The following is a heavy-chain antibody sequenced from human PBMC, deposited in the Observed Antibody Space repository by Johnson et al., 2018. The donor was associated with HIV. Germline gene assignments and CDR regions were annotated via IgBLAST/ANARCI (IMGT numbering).Heavy chain of an antibody. CDR2: INSAGSST. V-gene: IGHV3-74*01. CDR1: GFTLSSYW. D-gene: IGHD3-22*01. J-gene: IGHJ3*01. CDR3: ANTYYYDSSGYSGAFDL. Sequence: VQLVESGGGLVQPGGSLRLPCVASGFTLSSYWIHWVRRAPGKGLVWVARINSAGSSTRYADSVKGRFTISRDNAKNTLYLQMNSLRAEDTAVYYCANTYYYDSSGYSGAFDLWSQGAMVTVSS.